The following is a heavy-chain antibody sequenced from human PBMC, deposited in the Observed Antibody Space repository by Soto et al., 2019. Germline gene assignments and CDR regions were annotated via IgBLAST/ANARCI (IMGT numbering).Heavy chain of an antibody. V-gene: IGHV1-69*01. CDR1: GGTFSSYA. J-gene: IGHJ5*02. CDR3: ARDRCSGGSCYPGWFDP. CDR2: IIPIFGTA. D-gene: IGHD2-15*01. Sequence: QVQLVQSGAEVKKPGSSVKVSCKASGGTFSSYAISWERQAPGQGLEWMGGIIPIFGTANYAQKFQGRVTITADESTSTAYMELSSLRSEDTAVYYCARDRCSGGSCYPGWFDPWGQGTLVTVSS.